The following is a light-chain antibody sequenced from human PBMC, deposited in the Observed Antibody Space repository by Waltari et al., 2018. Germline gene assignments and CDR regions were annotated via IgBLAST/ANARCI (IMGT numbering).Light chain of an antibody. CDR1: QSLGNTY. CDR2: DAS. V-gene: IGKV3-20*01. Sequence: EIVLTQSPGTLSLSPGESASLSCRASQSLGNTYLAWYQQKPGQAPRLLIFDASRRATGIPDRFSGSGSGTDFTLTISRLEPEDFAVYFCQQFDTFPLTFGQGTRLEIK. CDR3: QQFDTFPLT. J-gene: IGKJ5*01.